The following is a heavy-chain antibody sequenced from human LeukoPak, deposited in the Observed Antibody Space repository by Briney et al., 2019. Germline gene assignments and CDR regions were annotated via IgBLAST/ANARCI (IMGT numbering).Heavy chain of an antibody. CDR1: GYTFSAYY. CDR3: ARSSGWYEFFDY. D-gene: IGHD6-19*01. J-gene: IGHJ4*02. CDR2: INPNGGDT. Sequence: GASVKVSCKASGYTFSAYYIHWVRQAPGQGLEWMGWINPNGGDTNFAQKFQGRVTMTRDTSISTVYMDLSRLRSDDTAVYYCARSSGWYEFFDYWGQGTLVTVSS. V-gene: IGHV1-2*02.